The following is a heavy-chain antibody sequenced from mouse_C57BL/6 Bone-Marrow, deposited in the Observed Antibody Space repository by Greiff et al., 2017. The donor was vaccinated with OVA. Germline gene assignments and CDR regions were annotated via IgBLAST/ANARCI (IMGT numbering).Heavy chain of an antibody. CDR2: ISGGGGNT. V-gene: IGHV5-9*01. CDR3: ARLEKGLLGDY. CDR1: GFTFSSYT. J-gene: IGHJ2*01. D-gene: IGHD3-3*01. Sequence: DVMLVESGGGLVKPGGSLKLSCAASGFTFSSYTMSWVRQTPEKRLECVATISGGGGNTYYPDSVKGRFTISRDNAKNTLYLQMSSLRSEDTALYYCARLEKGLLGDYWGQGTTLTVSS.